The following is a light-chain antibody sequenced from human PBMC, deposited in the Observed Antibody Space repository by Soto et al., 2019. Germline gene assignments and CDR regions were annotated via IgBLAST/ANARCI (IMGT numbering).Light chain of an antibody. J-gene: IGLJ1*01. CDR1: SSDVGSYNL. V-gene: IGLV2-23*02. CDR3: CSYAGSSTHYV. Sequence: QSVLTQPASVSGSPGQSITISCTGTSSDVGSYNLVSWYQQHPGKAPKLMIYEVSKRPSGVSNRFSGSKSGNTASLTISGLQAEDEADYYCCSYAGSSTHYVFGTGPKVTVL. CDR2: EVS.